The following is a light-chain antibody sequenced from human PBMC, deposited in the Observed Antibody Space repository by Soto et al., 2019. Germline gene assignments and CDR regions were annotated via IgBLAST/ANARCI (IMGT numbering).Light chain of an antibody. CDR3: QQLNTYPIT. J-gene: IGKJ5*01. CDR2: GAS. Sequence: IQLTQSPSSLSASVGDRVTITCRASQGISSSLAWYQQKPGKAPKLLIYGASTLEGGVPFRFSGSGSGTDFTLISSSVQPEDFATYYCQQLNTYPITFGHGTRLEIK. CDR1: QGISSS. V-gene: IGKV1-9*01.